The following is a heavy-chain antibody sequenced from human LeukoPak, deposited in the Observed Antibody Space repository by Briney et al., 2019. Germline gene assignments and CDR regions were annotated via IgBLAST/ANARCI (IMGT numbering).Heavy chain of an antibody. D-gene: IGHD3-10*01. Sequence: SETLSLTCAVYGGSFSGYYWSWIRQPPGKGLEWIGEINHSGSTNYNPSLKSRVTILVDTSKNQFSLKLSSVTAADTAVYYCARDAIGSGSTDYWGQGTLVTVSS. J-gene: IGHJ4*02. CDR3: ARDAIGSGSTDY. CDR1: GGSFSGYY. V-gene: IGHV4-34*01. CDR2: INHSGST.